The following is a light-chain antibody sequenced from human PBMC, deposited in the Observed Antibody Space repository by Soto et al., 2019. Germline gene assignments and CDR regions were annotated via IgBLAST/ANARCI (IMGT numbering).Light chain of an antibody. CDR3: QQRSNWLT. V-gene: IGKV3-11*01. CDR1: QSVSSY. CDR2: DAS. Sequence: EIVLTQSPATLSLSPGERATLSCRASQSVSSYLAWYQQKPGQAPRLLIYDASNRATGIPARFSGSGSGTDFTLTISSLEPEDFGVYYCQQRSNWLTFGGGIKVEIK. J-gene: IGKJ4*01.